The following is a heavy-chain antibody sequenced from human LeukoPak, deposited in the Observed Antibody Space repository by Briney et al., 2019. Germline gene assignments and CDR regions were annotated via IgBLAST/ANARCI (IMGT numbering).Heavy chain of an antibody. CDR2: IYYSGST. J-gene: IGHJ4*02. D-gene: IGHD6-13*01. Sequence: SETLSLTCTVSGGSISSYYWSWIRQPPGKGLEWIGYIYYSGSTNYNPSPKSRVTISVDTSKNQFSLKLSSVTAADTAVYYCVRAQYSSSWDKIYYFDYWGQGTLVTVSS. V-gene: IGHV4-59*01. CDR1: GGSISSYY. CDR3: VRAQYSSSWDKIYYFDY.